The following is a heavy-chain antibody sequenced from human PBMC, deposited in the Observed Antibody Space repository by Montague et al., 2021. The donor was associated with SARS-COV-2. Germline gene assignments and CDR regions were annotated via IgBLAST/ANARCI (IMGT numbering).Heavy chain of an antibody. CDR1: GFTFNNYA. D-gene: IGHD6-19*01. V-gene: IGHV3-30*09. Sequence: SLRLSCAASGFTFNNYAMHWVRQAPGKGLEWVAIISYDGSNKYYADSVKGRFAISRDNSKNTLYLQMNSLRAEDTAVYYCVRASLIKARIAVAGTTVYWGQGTLVPFSS. J-gene: IGHJ4*02. CDR2: ISYDGSNK. CDR3: VRASLIKARIAVAGTTVY.